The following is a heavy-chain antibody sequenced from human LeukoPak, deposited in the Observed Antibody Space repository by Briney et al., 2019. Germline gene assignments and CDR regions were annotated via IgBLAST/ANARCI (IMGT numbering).Heavy chain of an antibody. V-gene: IGHV3-15*01. CDR1: GFTFRNAW. Sequence: GGSLRLSCAASGFTFRNAWMSWVRQAPGKGLEWVGRIKSKPDGGTTDYAAPVKGRFTISRDDSKITLYLQMSSLKTEDTAVYYCTTGERFGGVRYDFAGYWGQGTPVTVSS. CDR3: TTGERFGGVRYDFAGY. CDR2: IKSKPDGGTT. J-gene: IGHJ4*02. D-gene: IGHD3/OR15-3a*01.